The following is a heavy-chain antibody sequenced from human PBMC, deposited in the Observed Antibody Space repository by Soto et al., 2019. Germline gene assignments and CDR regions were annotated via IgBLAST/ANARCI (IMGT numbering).Heavy chain of an antibody. Sequence: SVKVSCKASGGTFSSYAISWVRQAPGRGLEWMGGIIPIFGTANYAQKFHGRVTITADESTSTAYMELSSLRSEDTAVYYCARDGKDTVHPAMDVLGQGATVTLSS. D-gene: IGHD5-18*01. CDR2: IIPIFGTA. CDR1: GGTFSSYA. V-gene: IGHV1-69*13. J-gene: IGHJ6*02. CDR3: ARDGKDTVHPAMDV.